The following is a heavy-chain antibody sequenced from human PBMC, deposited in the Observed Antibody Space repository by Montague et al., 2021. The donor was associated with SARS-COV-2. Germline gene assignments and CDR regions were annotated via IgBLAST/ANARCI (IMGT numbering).Heavy chain of an antibody. CDR1: GDSVFPNSAA. D-gene: IGHD3-22*01. Sequence: CAISGDSVFPNSAAWRWFRQSPSRVLEWLGWTYHRSKWYLDYAVAVKGRITINADTSRNQFSLQFNSVTPEETAVYYCARAPDSSGFYGMGVWGQGTTVTVSS. V-gene: IGHV6-1*01. CDR3: ARAPDSSGFYGMGV. CDR2: TYHRSKWYL. J-gene: IGHJ6*02.